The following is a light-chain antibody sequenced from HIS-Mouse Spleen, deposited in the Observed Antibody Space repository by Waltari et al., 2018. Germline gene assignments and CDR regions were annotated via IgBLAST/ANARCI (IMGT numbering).Light chain of an antibody. J-gene: IGKJ3*01. CDR1: QGISSW. CDR2: KAS. Sequence: DIQITQSPPPLSASVGDRVPTPCRARQGISSWLAWYQQKPGKAPKLLIYKASSLESGVPSRFSGSGSGTEFTLTISSLQPDDFATYYCQQYNSYSFTFGPGTKVDIK. V-gene: IGKV1-5*03. CDR3: QQYNSYSFT.